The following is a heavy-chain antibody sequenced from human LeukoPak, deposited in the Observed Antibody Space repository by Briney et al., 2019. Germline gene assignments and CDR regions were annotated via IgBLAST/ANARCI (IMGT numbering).Heavy chain of an antibody. CDR1: GFTVSSNY. Sequence: GGSLRLSCAASGFTVSSNYMSWVRQAPGKGLEWVANIKQDGSEKYYVDSVKGRFTISRDNAKNSLYLQMNSLRAEDTAVYYCARSEDCQDVWGKGTTVTVSS. D-gene: IGHD2-21*02. CDR3: ARSEDCQDV. J-gene: IGHJ6*04. V-gene: IGHV3-7*01. CDR2: IKQDGSEK.